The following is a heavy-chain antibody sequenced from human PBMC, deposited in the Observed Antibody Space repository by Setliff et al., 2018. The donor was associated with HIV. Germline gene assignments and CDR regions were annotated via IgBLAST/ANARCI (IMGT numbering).Heavy chain of an antibody. CDR3: STSPRGLGVAATGRRYLHH. CDR2: FDPEDGET. Sequence: ASVKVSCKVSGYILTELSRHWVRQAPGKGLEWMGGFDPEDGETISAQKFQGRVTMTEDTSTDTAYMELRSMRSEDTAVYYCSTSPRGLGVAATGRRYLHHWGQGTLVTVSS. CDR1: GYILTELS. D-gene: IGHD6-19*01. J-gene: IGHJ1*01. V-gene: IGHV1-24*01.